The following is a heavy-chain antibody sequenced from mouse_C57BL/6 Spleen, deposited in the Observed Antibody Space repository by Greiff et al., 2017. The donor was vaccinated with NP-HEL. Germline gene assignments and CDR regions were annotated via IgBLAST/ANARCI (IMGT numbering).Heavy chain of an antibody. CDR3: ARRADGFYWYFDV. CDR1: GYSFTDYN. V-gene: IGHV1-39*01. D-gene: IGHD2-3*01. J-gene: IGHJ1*03. CDR2: INPNYGTT. Sequence: VQLKESGPELVKPGASVKISCKASGYSFTDYNMNWVKQSNGKSLEWIGVINPNYGTTSYNQKFKGKATLTVDQSSSTAYMQLNSLTSEDSAVYYCARRADGFYWYFDVWGTGTTVTVSS.